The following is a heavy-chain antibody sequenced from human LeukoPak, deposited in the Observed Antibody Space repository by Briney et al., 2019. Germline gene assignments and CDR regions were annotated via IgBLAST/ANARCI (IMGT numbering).Heavy chain of an antibody. D-gene: IGHD3-10*01. J-gene: IGHJ4*02. V-gene: IGHV1-18*01. CDR3: ARIRGVTSRGFDY. Sequence: AAVKVSCKASGYSFTNFGITWVRQAPGQGLEWMGWISAYSGNTNYAQKLQGRVTMTTDTSTSTASMELRSLRSDDAAVYYCARIRGVTSRGFDYWGQGTLVSVSP. CDR1: GYSFTNFG. CDR2: ISAYSGNT.